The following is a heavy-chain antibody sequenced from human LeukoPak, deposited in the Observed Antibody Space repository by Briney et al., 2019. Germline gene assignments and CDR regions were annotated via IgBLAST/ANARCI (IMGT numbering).Heavy chain of an antibody. D-gene: IGHD3-22*01. Sequence: SETLSLTCTVSGGSISSYYRSWIRQPPGKGLEWIGYNYYSVGTNNNPPLKSRVTISVDPSKNQFSLKPSSVTAAETAVYYCAGGGYYREYYYYGMDVWGQGTTVTVSS. CDR3: AGGGYYREYYYYGMDV. V-gene: IGHV4-59*08. CDR1: GGSISSYY. CDR2: NYYSVGT. J-gene: IGHJ6*02.